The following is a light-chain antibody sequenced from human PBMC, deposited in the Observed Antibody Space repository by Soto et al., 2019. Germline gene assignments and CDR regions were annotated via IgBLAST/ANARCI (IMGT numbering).Light chain of an antibody. J-gene: IGKJ5*01. Sequence: DIQVTQSPPTLSASVGDRVTITCRASQTISTWMAWYQQKPGKAPKLLIYGASTLQSGVPSRFSGSGSGTDFTLTISCLQSEDFANYYCQQYYSNVPITFGQGTRLEIK. CDR1: QTISTW. CDR2: GAS. CDR3: QQYYSNVPIT. V-gene: IGKV1-5*01.